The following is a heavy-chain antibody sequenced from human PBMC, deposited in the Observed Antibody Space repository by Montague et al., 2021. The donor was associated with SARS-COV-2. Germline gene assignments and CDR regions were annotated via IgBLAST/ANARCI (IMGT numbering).Heavy chain of an antibody. Sequence: SETLSLTCTVSGGSISSAYFYWSCIRPPPGMGLEWIGTINYDGKTYYNSSLSSSVFLSAYTSKNHFSLELNSVTTSDTAVYYCARHAPRSCISANCSPVGASDYWGQGILVTVSS. CDR1: GGSISSAYFY. V-gene: IGHV4-39*02. D-gene: IGHD2-2*01. CDR3: ARHAPRSCISANCSPVGASDY. J-gene: IGHJ4*02. CDR2: INYDGKT.